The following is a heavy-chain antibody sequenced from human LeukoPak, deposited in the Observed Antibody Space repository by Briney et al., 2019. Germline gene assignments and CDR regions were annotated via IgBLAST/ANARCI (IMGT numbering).Heavy chain of an antibody. V-gene: IGHV3-23*01. Sequence: QAGGSLRLSCAVSGFTFNNYAMNWIRQAPGKGLQWVAAVSGDGQSTFYADSVKGRFTIFRDNSMNTLSLQMSSLRADDAALYYCAKEPDDFLLLSHFDAWGQGILVTVSA. D-gene: IGHD2/OR15-2a*01. CDR3: AKEPDDFLLLSHFDA. CDR2: VSGDGQST. CDR1: GFTFNNYA. J-gene: IGHJ4*02.